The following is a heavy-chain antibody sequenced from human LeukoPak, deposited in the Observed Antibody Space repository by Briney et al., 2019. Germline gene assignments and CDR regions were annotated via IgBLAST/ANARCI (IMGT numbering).Heavy chain of an antibody. J-gene: IGHJ3*02. CDR2: IAYDGNNQ. D-gene: IGHD3-22*01. CDR1: GFTFSSYG. CDR3: ARATYYYDSSGYSDDAFDI. V-gene: IGHV3-30*02. Sequence: GGSLRLSCAVSGFTFSSYGMHWVRQAPGKGLEWVAFIAYDGNNQYYADSVKGRFTISRDNSKNTLYLQMNSLRPEDTAVYYCARATYYYDSSGYSDDAFDIWGQGTMVTVSS.